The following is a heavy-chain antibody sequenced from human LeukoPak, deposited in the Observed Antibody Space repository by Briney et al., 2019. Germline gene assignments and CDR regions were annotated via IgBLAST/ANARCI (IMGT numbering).Heavy chain of an antibody. J-gene: IGHJ6*03. CDR1: GYIFTNDW. Sequence: GESLKISCKGSGYIFTNDWIGWVRQMPGKGLEWMGIVYPGDSDTRYSPSFEGQVTISADKSINTGYLQWSSLKASDTAIYYCVRSPAVDYDRPGLYFYYMDVWGKGTPVTVSS. V-gene: IGHV5-51*01. D-gene: IGHD3-22*01. CDR2: VYPGDSDT. CDR3: VRSPAVDYDRPGLYFYYMDV.